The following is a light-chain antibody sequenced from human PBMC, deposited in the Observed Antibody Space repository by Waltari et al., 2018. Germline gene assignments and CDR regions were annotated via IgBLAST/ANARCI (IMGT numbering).Light chain of an antibody. J-gene: IGKJ2*01. CDR1: QSISDW. V-gene: IGKV1-5*03. CDR3: QQYNSYLYT. CDR2: EAS. Sequence: DIQMTQSPSTLSASVGDRVTITCRASQSISDWLAWYQQKPGKAPKLLIYEASSLDSGVPSRFSGRGSGTEFTLTINSLQPDDFATYYCQQYNSYLYTFGQGTKLEIK.